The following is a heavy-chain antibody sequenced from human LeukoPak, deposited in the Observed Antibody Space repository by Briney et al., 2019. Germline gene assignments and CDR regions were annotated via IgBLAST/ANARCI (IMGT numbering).Heavy chain of an antibody. CDR2: IYYSGST. V-gene: IGHV4-31*03. D-gene: IGHD3-3*01. J-gene: IGHJ5*02. Sequence: SQTLSLTCTVSGGSISSAGYYWSWIRQHPGKGLEWIGYIYYSGSTYYNPSLKSRVTISVDTSKNQFSLKLSSVTAADTAVYYCAIGAYYDFWSGFLGFDPWGQGTLVTVSS. CDR1: GGSISSAGYY. CDR3: AIGAYYDFWSGFLGFDP.